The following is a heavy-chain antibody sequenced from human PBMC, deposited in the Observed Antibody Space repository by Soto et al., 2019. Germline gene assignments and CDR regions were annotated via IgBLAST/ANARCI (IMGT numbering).Heavy chain of an antibody. CDR3: AKGPTIFGVVITFEYYCGMDV. CDR2: ISGSGTST. D-gene: IGHD3-3*01. J-gene: IGHJ6*02. Sequence: GGSLRLSCAASGFILSSSAMSWVRQAPGKGLEWVSAISGSGTSTYYADSVKGRFTISGDNSKNTVYLQMNSLRAEDTAVYYCAKGPTIFGVVITFEYYCGMDVWGPGTTLTV. V-gene: IGHV3-23*01. CDR1: GFILSSSA.